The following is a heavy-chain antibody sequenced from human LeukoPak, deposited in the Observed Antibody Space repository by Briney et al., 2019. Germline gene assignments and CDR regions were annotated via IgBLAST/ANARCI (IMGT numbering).Heavy chain of an antibody. CDR2: IYYSGST. J-gene: IGHJ3*02. D-gene: IGHD5/OR15-5a*01. V-gene: IGHV4-59*01. CDR3: ARGEDIVSTISGDAFDI. Sequence: SETLSLTCTVSSGSISSYYWAWIRQPPGKGLEWIGYIYYSGSTNYNPSLKSRVTISVDTSKNQFSLNLNSVTAADTAVYYCARGEDIVSTISGDAFDIWGQGTMVTVAS. CDR1: SGSISSYY.